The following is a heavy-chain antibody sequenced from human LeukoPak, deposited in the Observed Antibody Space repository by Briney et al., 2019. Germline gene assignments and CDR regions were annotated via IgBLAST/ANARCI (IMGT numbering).Heavy chain of an antibody. D-gene: IGHD6-19*01. CDR2: MNPNGGNT. CDR3: ARGRGSGHKENWFDP. V-gene: IGHV1-8*01. J-gene: IGHJ5*02. CDR1: GYTFTTYD. Sequence: ASVKVSCKASGYTFTTYDINWVRQVTGQGLEWMGWMNPNGGNTGYAQKFQGRVTMTRNTSISTAYMEVSSLRSEDTAVYYCARGRGSGHKENWFDPWGQGTLVTVSS.